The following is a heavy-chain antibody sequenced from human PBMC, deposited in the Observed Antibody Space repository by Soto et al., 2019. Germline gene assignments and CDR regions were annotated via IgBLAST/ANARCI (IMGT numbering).Heavy chain of an antibody. CDR2: IWYDGSNK. J-gene: IGHJ4*02. CDR3: ARDQSMIAAAPDY. Sequence: PGGSLRLSCAASGFTFSSYGMHWVRQAPGKGLEWVAVIWYDGSNKYYADSVKGRFTISRDNSKNTLYLQMNSLRAEDTAVYYCARDQSMIAAAPDYWGQGTLVTVSS. V-gene: IGHV3-33*01. D-gene: IGHD6-13*01. CDR1: GFTFSSYG.